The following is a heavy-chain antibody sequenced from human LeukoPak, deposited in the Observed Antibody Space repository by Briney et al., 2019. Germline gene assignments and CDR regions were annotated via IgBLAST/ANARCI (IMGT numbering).Heavy chain of an antibody. J-gene: IGHJ1*01. V-gene: IGHV3-7*01. D-gene: IGHD3-22*01. CDR2: IKTDGREK. Sequence: GGSLRLSCEGSGFTFSNYWIGWVRQAPGKGLKWVANIKTDGREKYYVDSVKGRFTISRDNAKNSLYLQMNSLRAEDTAVNYCATYSSLNRREFQYWGQGTLLTVSS. CDR3: ATYSSLNRREFQY. CDR1: GFTFSNYW.